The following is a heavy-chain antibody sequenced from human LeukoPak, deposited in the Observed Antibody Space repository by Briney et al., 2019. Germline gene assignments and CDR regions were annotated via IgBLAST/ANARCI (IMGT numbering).Heavy chain of an antibody. CDR1: GFTFSSYS. V-gene: IGHV3-7*01. J-gene: IGHJ4*02. CDR3: ARDRGGYDYGLIDY. D-gene: IGHD5-12*01. Sequence: GGSLRLSCAASGFTFSSYSMNWVRQAPGKGLEWVANIKQDGSEKYYVDSVKGRFTISRDNSKNTLYLQMNSLRAEDTAVYYCARDRGGYDYGLIDYWGQGTLVTVSS. CDR2: IKQDGSEK.